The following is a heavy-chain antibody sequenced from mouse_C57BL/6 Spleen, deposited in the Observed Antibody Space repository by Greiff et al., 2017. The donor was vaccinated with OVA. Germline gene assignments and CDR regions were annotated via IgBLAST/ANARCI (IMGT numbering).Heavy chain of an antibody. Sequence: EVQLQQSGPELVKPGASVKISCKASGYSFTGYYMNWVKQSPEKSLEWIGEINPSTGGTTYNQKFKAKATLTVDKSSSTAYMQLKSLTSEDSAVYYCARSYGRYFDYWGQGTTLTVSS. J-gene: IGHJ2*01. V-gene: IGHV1-42*01. D-gene: IGHD1-1*02. CDR2: INPSTGGT. CDR1: GYSFTGYY. CDR3: ARSYGRYFDY.